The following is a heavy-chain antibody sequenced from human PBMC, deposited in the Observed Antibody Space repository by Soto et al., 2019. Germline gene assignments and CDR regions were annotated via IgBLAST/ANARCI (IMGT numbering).Heavy chain of an antibody. V-gene: IGHV3-33*01. D-gene: IGHD6-19*01. CDR1: GFPFWHYG. J-gene: IGHJ6*02. Sequence: QVQLVESGGGVVQPGRSLRLSCVGSGFPFWHYGMHWVRQAPGKGLEWVAVIWSDGKKESYADFVKGRFAISRNNFKDTLYLQMNSLRAEETAVYYCARDRDGGWFHMDVWGQGTTVTVSS. CDR3: ARDRDGGWFHMDV. CDR2: IWSDGKKE.